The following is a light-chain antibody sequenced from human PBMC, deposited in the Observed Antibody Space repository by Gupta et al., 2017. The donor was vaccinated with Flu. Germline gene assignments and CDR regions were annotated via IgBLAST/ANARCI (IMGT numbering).Light chain of an antibody. CDR2: DAS. J-gene: IGKJ4*01. Sequence: ATLCLSPGDRATRSCRASQSVLAYLDWSQHKPRQAPRLLIYDASTRAPGVTARYSGSGYGTELTLSISSREQEDFAGYYCHQRSSWPPLTFGRGTKVDI. V-gene: IGKV3-11*01. CDR3: HQRSSWPPLT. CDR1: QSVLAY.